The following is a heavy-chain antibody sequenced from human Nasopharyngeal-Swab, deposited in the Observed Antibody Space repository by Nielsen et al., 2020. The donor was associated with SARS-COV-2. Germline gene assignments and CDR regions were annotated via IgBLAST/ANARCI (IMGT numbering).Heavy chain of an antibody. J-gene: IGHJ6*02. Sequence: WIRQPPGKGLERVSSIRSSSSYIYDADSVKGRFTISRDNAKNSLYLQMNSLRAEDTAVYYCARDGLDYDFWSAYCMDVWGQGTTVTVSS. V-gene: IGHV3-21*01. CDR3: ARDGLDYDFWSAYCMDV. CDR2: IRSSSSYI. D-gene: IGHD3-3*01.